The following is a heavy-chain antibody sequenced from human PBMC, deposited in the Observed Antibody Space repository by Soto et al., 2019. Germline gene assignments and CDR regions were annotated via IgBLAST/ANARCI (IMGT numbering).Heavy chain of an antibody. Sequence: QVQLQESGPGLVKPSETLSLTCTVSGGSISSYYWSWIRQPPGKGLEWIGYMYYSGSTNYNPSLNNPATKSVDTTKTQSSLKLSSVTAADTAVYYYAREGVSSSWYNDYGIDVWGQGTTVTVSS. CDR3: AREGVSSSWYNDYGIDV. CDR1: GGSISSYY. J-gene: IGHJ6*02. V-gene: IGHV4-59*12. CDR2: MYYSGST. D-gene: IGHD6-13*01.